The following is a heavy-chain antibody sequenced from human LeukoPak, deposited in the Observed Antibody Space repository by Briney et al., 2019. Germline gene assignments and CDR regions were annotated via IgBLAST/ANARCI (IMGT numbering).Heavy chain of an antibody. V-gene: IGHV3-33*06. CDR2: IWYDGSNK. J-gene: IGHJ4*02. D-gene: IGHD3-10*01. CDR3: AKDPNYGSGIYYGY. CDR1: GFTFSSYG. Sequence: GGSLRLSCAASGFTFSSYGMHRVRQAPGKGLEWVAVIWYDGSNKYYADSVKGRFTISRDNSKNTLYLQMNSLRAEDTAVYYCAKDPNYGSGIYYGYWGQGTLVTVSS.